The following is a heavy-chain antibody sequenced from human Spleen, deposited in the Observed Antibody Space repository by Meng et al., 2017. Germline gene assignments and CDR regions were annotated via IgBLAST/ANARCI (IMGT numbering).Heavy chain of an antibody. V-gene: IGHV1-18*04. J-gene: IGHJ4*02. CDR1: GYRLPNFG. CDR3: AREDYNGSGIDF. Sequence: ASVKVSCKASGYRLPNFGITGVRQAPGQGLEWMGWLSVYNGNTNYAHNFQGRVTMTTDTSTSTAYMELRSLKDDDTAVYYCAREDYNGSGIDFWGQGTLVTVSS. CDR2: LSVYNGNT. D-gene: IGHD3-10*01.